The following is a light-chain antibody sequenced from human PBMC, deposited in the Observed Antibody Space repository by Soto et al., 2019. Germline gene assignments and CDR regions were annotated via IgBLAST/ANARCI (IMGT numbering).Light chain of an antibody. Sequence: EIVMTQSPATLSVSPGERATLSCRASQNVSSNLAWYQQRPGQAPRLIIYGASTRATGIPARFSGSGSGTEFTLTISSLQSEDFAVYYCQQYNNWPLYTFGQGTKLEIK. CDR1: QNVSSN. CDR3: QQYNNWPLYT. J-gene: IGKJ2*01. V-gene: IGKV3-15*01. CDR2: GAS.